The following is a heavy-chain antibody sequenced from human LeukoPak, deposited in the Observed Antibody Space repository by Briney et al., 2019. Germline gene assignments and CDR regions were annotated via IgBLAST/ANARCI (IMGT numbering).Heavy chain of an antibody. CDR1: GFTFSSCA. J-gene: IGHJ4*02. CDR3: ARISHCTSTSCLDY. V-gene: IGHV3-7*01. D-gene: IGHD2-2*01. CDR2: IKQDGGEK. Sequence: GGSLRLSCAASGFTFSSCAMSWVRQAPGKGLEWVANIKQDGGEKYYVDSVKGRFTISRDNAKNSLYLQMNSLRAEDTAVYYCARISHCTSTSCLDYWGQGTLVTVSA.